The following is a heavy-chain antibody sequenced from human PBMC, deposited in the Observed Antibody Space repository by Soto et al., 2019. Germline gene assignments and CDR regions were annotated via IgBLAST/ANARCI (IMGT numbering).Heavy chain of an antibody. CDR2: ISPIIGTA. J-gene: IGHJ4*02. Sequence: GASVKVSCKASGYTFTSYGISWVRQAPGQGLEWMGGISPIIGTANYAQKFQGRVTITADESTSTAYMELSSLRSEDTAVYYCARAPPGIAVAGTRYFDYWGQGTLVTVSS. CDR3: ARAPPGIAVAGTRYFDY. V-gene: IGHV1-69*13. D-gene: IGHD6-19*01. CDR1: GYTFTSYG.